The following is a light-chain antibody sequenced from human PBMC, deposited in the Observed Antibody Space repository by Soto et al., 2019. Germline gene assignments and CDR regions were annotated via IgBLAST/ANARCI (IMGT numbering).Light chain of an antibody. CDR1: SSDVGGYNY. CDR3: TSYTSTPSYV. J-gene: IGLJ1*01. Sequence: QSALTQPASVSGSPGQSITISCTGTSSDVGGYNYVSWYQQHPGKAPKVIVYDVSNRPSGVSDRFSGSKSGNTASLTISGLQAEDEADYYCTSYTSTPSYVFGTGTKVTVL. CDR2: DVS. V-gene: IGLV2-14*01.